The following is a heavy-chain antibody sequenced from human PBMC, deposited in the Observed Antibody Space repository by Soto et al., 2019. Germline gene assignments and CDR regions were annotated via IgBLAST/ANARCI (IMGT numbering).Heavy chain of an antibody. CDR1: GGSISSYY. V-gene: IGHV4-59*08. CDR2: IYYSGST. D-gene: IGHD6-13*01. CDR3: ARHGEHSSSWYFDY. Sequence: SETLSLTCTVSGGSISSYYWSWIRQSPGKGLEWIGYIYYSGSTNYNPSLKSRVTISVDTSKNQFSLKLSSVTAADAAAYYCARHGEHSSSWYFDYWGQGTLVTVSS. J-gene: IGHJ4*02.